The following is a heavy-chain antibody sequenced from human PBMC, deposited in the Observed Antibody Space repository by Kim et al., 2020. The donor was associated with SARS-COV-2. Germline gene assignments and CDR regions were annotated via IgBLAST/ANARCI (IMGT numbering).Heavy chain of an antibody. V-gene: IGHV3-49*04. CDR3: TRDSDP. CDR1: GFTFGDYA. CDR2: IRSKAYGGTT. Sequence: GGSLRLSCTASGFTFGDYAMSWVRQAPGKGLEWVGFIRSKAYGGTTEYAASVKGRFTISRDDSKSIAYLQMNSLKTEDTAVYYCTRDSDPWGQGTLVTVSS. J-gene: IGHJ5*02.